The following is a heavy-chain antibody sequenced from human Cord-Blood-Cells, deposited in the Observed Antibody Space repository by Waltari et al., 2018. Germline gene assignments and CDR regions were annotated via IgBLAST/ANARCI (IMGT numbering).Heavy chain of an antibody. CDR2: IIPIFGTA. D-gene: IGHD2-21*02. CDR3: ARDTAYCGGDCYSAFDI. CDR1: GGPFSTYA. Sequence: VQLVQSGAEVKKPGSSVKVSCKASGGPFSTYAPRWVRQAPGTGLEWMGGIIPIFGTANYEQKFQGRVTITADESTSTAYMELSSLRSEDTAVYYCARDTAYCGGDCYSAFDIWGQGTMVTVSS. V-gene: IGHV1-69*01. J-gene: IGHJ3*02.